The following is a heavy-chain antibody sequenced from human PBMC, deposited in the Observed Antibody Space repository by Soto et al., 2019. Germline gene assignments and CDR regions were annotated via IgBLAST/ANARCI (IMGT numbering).Heavy chain of an antibody. V-gene: IGHV3-23*01. J-gene: IGHJ4*02. CDR3: AKLIKSDSDY. D-gene: IGHD3-3*01. Sequence: GGSLRLSCAASGFTFSVYAMSWVRQAPGKGLEWVSAISGSGGSTYYADSVKGRFSISRDNSKNTLYLQMNSLRVEDTAIYYCAKLIKSDSDYWGQGTLVTISS. CDR2: ISGSGGST. CDR1: GFTFSVYA.